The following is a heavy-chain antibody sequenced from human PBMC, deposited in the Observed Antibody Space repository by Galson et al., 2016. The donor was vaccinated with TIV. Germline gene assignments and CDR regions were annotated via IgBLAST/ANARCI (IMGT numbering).Heavy chain of an antibody. D-gene: IGHD2-15*01. J-gene: IGHJ4*02. CDR3: ATFSGARGSFDH. Sequence: SVKVSCKASGYNFIGYYVHWVRQAPGQGLEWMAVINPRNGGTTYSQKFQDRITVTRDTSASTVFMALSTLTSKDTAVFYCATFSGARGSFDHRGQGTLVTVSS. CDR2: INPRNGGT. CDR1: GYNFIGYY. V-gene: IGHV1-46*01.